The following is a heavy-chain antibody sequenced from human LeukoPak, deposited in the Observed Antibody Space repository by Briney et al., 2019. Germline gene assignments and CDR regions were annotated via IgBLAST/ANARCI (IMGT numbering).Heavy chain of an antibody. V-gene: IGHV3-9*01. J-gene: IGHJ4*02. Sequence: PGRSLRLSCAASGLTFDDYAMHWVRQAPGKGLEWVSGISWNSGSIGYADSVKGRFTISRDNAKNSLYLQMNSLRAEDTALYYCATSIHYDILTGYYPNWGQGTLVTVSS. CDR2: ISWNSGSI. CDR1: GLTFDDYA. CDR3: ATSIHYDILTGYYPN. D-gene: IGHD3-9*01.